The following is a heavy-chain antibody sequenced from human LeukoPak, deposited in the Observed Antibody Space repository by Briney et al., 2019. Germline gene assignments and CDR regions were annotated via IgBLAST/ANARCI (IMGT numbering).Heavy chain of an antibody. CDR1: GFTFSNAW. CDR3: TTDAGATPLDY. J-gene: IGHJ4*02. D-gene: IGHD1-26*01. V-gene: IGHV3-15*01. Sequence: GGSLRLSRAASGFTFSNAWMSWVRQAPGKGLEWVGRIKSKTDGGTTDYAAPVKGRFTISRDDSKNTLYLQMNSLKTEDTAVYYCTTDAGATPLDYWGQGTLVTVSS. CDR2: IKSKTDGGTT.